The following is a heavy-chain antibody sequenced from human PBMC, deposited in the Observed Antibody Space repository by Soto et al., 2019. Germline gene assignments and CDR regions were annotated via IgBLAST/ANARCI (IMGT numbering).Heavy chain of an antibody. CDR2: ISYDGSNK. D-gene: IGHD2-2*01. V-gene: IGHV3-30*09. Sequence: GSLRLSCAASGFTFSSYAMHWVRQAPGKGLEWVAVISYDGSNKYYADWLKGRIVISRDNSKDSLYLQMDTLRPDDTAIYYCARDTVTSLTPYQGFYYYGMDVWGQGTTVTVSS. CDR1: GFTFSSYA. CDR3: ARDTVTSLTPYQGFYYYGMDV. J-gene: IGHJ6*02.